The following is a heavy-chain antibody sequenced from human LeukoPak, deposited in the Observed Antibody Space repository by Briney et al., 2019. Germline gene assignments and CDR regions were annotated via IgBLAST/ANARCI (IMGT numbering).Heavy chain of an antibody. J-gene: IGHJ4*02. Sequence: GGSLRLSCAASGFTFSSYSMNWVRQAPGKGLEWVSYISSSSSTIYYADSVKGRFTISRDNAKNSLYLQMNSLRAEDTAVYYCARDSLGIGGDYWGQGTPVTVSS. D-gene: IGHD7-27*01. CDR3: ARDSLGIGGDY. CDR1: GFTFSSYS. CDR2: ISSSSSTI. V-gene: IGHV3-48*04.